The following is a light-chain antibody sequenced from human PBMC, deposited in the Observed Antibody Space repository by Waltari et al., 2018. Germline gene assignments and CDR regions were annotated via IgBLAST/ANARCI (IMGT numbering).Light chain of an antibody. J-gene: IGKJ2*01. CDR1: QTVFYSSNNKNY. V-gene: IGKV4-1*01. CDR3: VQYSSSSRT. Sequence: DIVMTQSPDSLAVSLGERATINCKSSQTVFYSSNNKNYLAWYQHKSGQPPKLLFYWASTRESGVPDRFSASGSGTDFTLSISSLQAEDVAVYYCVQYSSSSRTFGQGTKLEIK. CDR2: WAS.